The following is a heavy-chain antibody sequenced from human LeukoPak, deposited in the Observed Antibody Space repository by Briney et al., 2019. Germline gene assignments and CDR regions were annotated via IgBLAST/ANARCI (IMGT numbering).Heavy chain of an antibody. CDR3: ARSGDYVTNDAFDI. J-gene: IGHJ3*02. D-gene: IGHD4-17*01. CDR2: IYTSGST. CDR1: GGSISSSSYY. V-gene: IGHV4-61*02. Sequence: PSETLSLTCTVSGGSISSSSYYWGWIRQPAGKGLEWIGRIYTSGSTNYNPSLKSRVTMSVDTSKNQFSLKLSSVTAADTAVYYCARSGDYVTNDAFDIWGQGTMVTVSS.